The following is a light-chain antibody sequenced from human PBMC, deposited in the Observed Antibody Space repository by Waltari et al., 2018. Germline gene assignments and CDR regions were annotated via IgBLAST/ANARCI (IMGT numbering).Light chain of an antibody. V-gene: IGKV3-11*01. J-gene: IGKJ2*01. CDR1: PRVSSY. CDR3: QQRSNWPPYT. CDR2: DAS. Sequence: EIGLTQSPATLSLSPGETATLSCRASPRVSSYLAWYQQKPGQAPRLLIYDASNRATGIPARFSGSGSGTDFTLTISSLEPEDFAVYYCQQRSNWPPYTFGQGTKLEIK.